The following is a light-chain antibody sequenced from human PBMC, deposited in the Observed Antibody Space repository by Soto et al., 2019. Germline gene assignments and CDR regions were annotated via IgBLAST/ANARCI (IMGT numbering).Light chain of an antibody. CDR1: QGISSY. J-gene: IGKJ1*01. CDR3: QQYYSYPRT. V-gene: IGKV1-9*01. Sequence: DIQLTQSPSSLSASVVDRVTITFLVSQGISSYLNWYQQKPGKAPKLLIYAASTLQSGVPSRFSGSGSGTDFTLTISCLQSEDFATYYCQQYYSYPRTFGQGTKVDIK. CDR2: AAS.